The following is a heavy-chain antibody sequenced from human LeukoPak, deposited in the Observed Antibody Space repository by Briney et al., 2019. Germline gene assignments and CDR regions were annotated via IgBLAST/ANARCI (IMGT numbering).Heavy chain of an antibody. V-gene: IGHV3-21*01. D-gene: IGHD6-19*01. Sequence: KSGGSLRLSCAASGFTFSGYSMNWVRQAPGKGLEWVSSISSSSSYIYYADSVKGRFTISRDNAKNSLYLQMNSLRAEDTAVYYCARDLASSGWFPNDYWGQGTLVTVSS. CDR1: GFTFSGYS. CDR3: ARDLASSGWFPNDY. J-gene: IGHJ4*02. CDR2: ISSSSSYI.